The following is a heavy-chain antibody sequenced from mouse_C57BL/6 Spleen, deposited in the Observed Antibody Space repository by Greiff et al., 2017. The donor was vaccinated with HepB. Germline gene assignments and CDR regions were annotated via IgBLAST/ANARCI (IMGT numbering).Heavy chain of an antibody. V-gene: IGHV14-4*01. CDR3: TTFITTVVKGAWFAY. D-gene: IGHD1-1*01. CDR1: GFNIKDDY. J-gene: IGHJ3*01. CDR2: IDPENGDT. Sequence: EVQLQQSGAELVRPGASVKLSCTASGFNIKDDYMHWVKQRPEQGLEWIGWIDPENGDTEYASKFQGKATITADTSSNTAYLQLSSLTSEDTAVYYCTTFITTVVKGAWFAYWGQGTLVTVSA.